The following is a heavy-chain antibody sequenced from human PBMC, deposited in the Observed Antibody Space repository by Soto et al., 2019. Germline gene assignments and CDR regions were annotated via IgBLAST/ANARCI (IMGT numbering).Heavy chain of an antibody. CDR1: GFTSTNYV. V-gene: IGHV3-23*01. CDR3: AKDRVGGVPDAFDI. J-gene: IGHJ3*02. CDR2: ISGSGTTT. Sequence: VGSLRLSCAASGFTSTNYVMNWVRQAPGKGLEWVSSISGSGTTTFYADSVKGRFIISRDNSKNTLYLQMNSLRAEDTALYYCAKDRVGGVPDAFDIWGQGTMVTVSS. D-gene: IGHD2-8*01.